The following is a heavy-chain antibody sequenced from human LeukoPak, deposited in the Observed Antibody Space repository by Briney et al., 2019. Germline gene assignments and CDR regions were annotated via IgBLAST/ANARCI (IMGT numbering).Heavy chain of an antibody. CDR2: IYYTGRA. D-gene: IGHD3-16*01. CDR3: ARFGVDYDMDV. CDR1: GGSISGYY. Sequence: SETLSLTCTVSGGSISGYYWTWIRQPPGKGLEWIGQIYYTGRADYSPSLKSRITISVDTSKNQISLRLSSVTAADTAIYYCARFGVDYDMDVWGRGTTVTVSS. J-gene: IGHJ6*02. V-gene: IGHV4-59*01.